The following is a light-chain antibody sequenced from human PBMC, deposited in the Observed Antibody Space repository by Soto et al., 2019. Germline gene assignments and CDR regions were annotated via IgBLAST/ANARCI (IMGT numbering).Light chain of an antibody. CDR3: QQYNSS. CDR2: KAS. Sequence: DIQMTQSPSTLSASVGDRVTITCRASQSISSWLAWYQQKPGKAPKLLIYKASSLESGVPSRFSASGSGTQFTLTIRRLQPDDFATYYCQQYNSSFGQGTQVDIK. J-gene: IGKJ2*01. CDR1: QSISSW. V-gene: IGKV1-5*03.